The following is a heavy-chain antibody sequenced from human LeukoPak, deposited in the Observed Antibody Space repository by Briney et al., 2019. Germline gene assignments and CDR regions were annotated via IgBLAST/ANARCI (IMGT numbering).Heavy chain of an antibody. J-gene: IGHJ4*02. Sequence: SETLSLTCTVSGGPISSYYWSWIRQPPGKGLEWIGYIYYSGSTNYNASLKSRVTISVDTSKNHFSLKLSSVTAADTAVYYCARGASSGWYPFDYWGQGTLVTVSS. V-gene: IGHV4-59*01. D-gene: IGHD6-19*01. CDR2: IYYSGST. CDR3: ARGASSGWYPFDY. CDR1: GGPISSYY.